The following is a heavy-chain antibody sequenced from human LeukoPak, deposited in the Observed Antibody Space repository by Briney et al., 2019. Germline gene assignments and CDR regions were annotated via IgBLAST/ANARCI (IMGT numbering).Heavy chain of an antibody. CDR2: INPNSGGT. Sequence: ASVKVSCKASGYTFTGYYMHWVRQAPGQGLEWMGWINPNSGGTNYAHKFQGRVTMTRDTSISTAYMELSKLRSDDTAVYYCARAGSPAVAPYNYFDPWGQGTLVTVSS. D-gene: IGHD6-19*01. J-gene: IGHJ5*02. CDR1: GYTFTGYY. CDR3: ARAGSPAVAPYNYFDP. V-gene: IGHV1-2*07.